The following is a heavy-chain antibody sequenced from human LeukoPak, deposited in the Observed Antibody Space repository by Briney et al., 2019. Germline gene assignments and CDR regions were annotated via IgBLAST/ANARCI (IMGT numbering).Heavy chain of an antibody. J-gene: IGHJ5*02. Sequence: PGGSLTLSCAASGFTFSSYSMNWVRQAPGKGLEWVSSITRSSTSTYYTDSVRGRFTISRDNAKNSLYLQMNSLRAEDTAVYYCARDNWNDAPGGFDPWGQGTLVTVSS. D-gene: IGHD1-20*01. CDR2: ITRSSTST. CDR3: ARDNWNDAPGGFDP. V-gene: IGHV3-21*01. CDR1: GFTFSSYS.